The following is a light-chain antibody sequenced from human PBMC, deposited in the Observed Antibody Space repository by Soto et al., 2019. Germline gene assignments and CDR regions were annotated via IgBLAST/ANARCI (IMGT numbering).Light chain of an antibody. CDR2: SAS. CDR1: QNIDSN. J-gene: IGKJ4*01. V-gene: IGKV3-15*01. CDR3: QQYHDWPPVS. Sequence: ETVMTQSPATLSVSPGERATVSCRASQNIDSNLAWYQQRPGQAPRLVIHSASTRATGIPDRFSGSGSGTDFTLTISSLQSEDFAVYYCQQYHDWPPVSFGGGTKLQVK.